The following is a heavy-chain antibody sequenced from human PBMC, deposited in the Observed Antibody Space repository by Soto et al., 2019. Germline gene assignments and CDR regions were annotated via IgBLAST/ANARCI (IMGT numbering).Heavy chain of an antibody. Sequence: GGSLRLSCAASGFTFSSYWMSWVRQAPGKGLEWVANIKQDGSEKYYVDSVKGRFTISRDNAKNSLYLQMNSLRAEDTAVYYCARVFGGPGRYYYYGMDVWGQGTTVTVFS. CDR2: IKQDGSEK. D-gene: IGHD1-1*01. CDR3: ARVFGGPGRYYYYGMDV. V-gene: IGHV3-7*05. J-gene: IGHJ6*02. CDR1: GFTFSSYW.